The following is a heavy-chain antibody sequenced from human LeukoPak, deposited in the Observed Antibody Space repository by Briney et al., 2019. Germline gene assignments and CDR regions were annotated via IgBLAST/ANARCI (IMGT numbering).Heavy chain of an antibody. CDR2: IYYSGST. V-gene: IGHV4-39*07. CDR3: ARDAAAYNWFDP. J-gene: IGHJ5*02. D-gene: IGHD2-2*01. Sequence: PSETLSLTCTVSGGSISSSSYYWGWIRQPPGKGLEWIGSIYYSGSTYYNPSLKSRVTISVDTPKNQFSLKLSSVTAADTAVYYCARDAAAYNWFDPWGQGTLVTVSS. CDR1: GGSISSSSYY.